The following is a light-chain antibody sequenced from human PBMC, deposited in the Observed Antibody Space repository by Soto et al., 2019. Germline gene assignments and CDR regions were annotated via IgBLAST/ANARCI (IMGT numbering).Light chain of an antibody. V-gene: IGKV1-17*01. CDR1: QGIRND. Sequence: DIQMTQSPSSLSASVGDRLTITCWASQGIRNDLGWYQQKPGKAPKRXXYAASSLQSGVPSRFSGSVSGTDFTLPISSLQPEDFATYYCQQLNSYPRITFGQGTRLEIK. CDR2: AAS. CDR3: QQLNSYPRIT. J-gene: IGKJ5*01.